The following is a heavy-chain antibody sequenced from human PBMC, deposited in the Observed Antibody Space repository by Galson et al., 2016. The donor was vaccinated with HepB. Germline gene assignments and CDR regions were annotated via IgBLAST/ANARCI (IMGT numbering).Heavy chain of an antibody. V-gene: IGHV3-48*02. D-gene: IGHD2-21*01. CDR3: ARGSCGDTGGQNPRLFES. J-gene: IGHJ4*02. CDR2: ITSAGAI. Sequence: SLRLSCAASGFTFSTSGMSWVRQAPGKGLEWVSYITSAGAIHYADSVKGRFTISRDNAKNSLFLQMNSLRDEDTAVYYCARGSCGDTGGQNPRLFESWGQRTLVTVSS. CDR1: GFTFSTSG.